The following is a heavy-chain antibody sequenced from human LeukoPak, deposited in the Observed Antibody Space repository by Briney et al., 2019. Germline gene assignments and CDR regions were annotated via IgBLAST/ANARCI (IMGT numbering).Heavy chain of an antibody. CDR1: GFTFSDYY. Sequence: GGSLRLSCAASGFTFSDYYMSWIRQVPGKGLEWVSYISSSGSTIYYADSVKGRFTISRDNAKNSLYLQMNSLRAEDTAVYYCARGAIRFLEWLPDYWAREPWSPSPQ. J-gene: IGHJ4*02. V-gene: IGHV3-11*04. CDR2: ISSSGSTI. CDR3: ARGAIRFLEWLPDY. D-gene: IGHD3-3*01.